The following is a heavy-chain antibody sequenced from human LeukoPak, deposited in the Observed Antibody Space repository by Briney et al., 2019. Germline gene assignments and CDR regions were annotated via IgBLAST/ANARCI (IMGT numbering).Heavy chain of an antibody. D-gene: IGHD2-8*01. V-gene: IGHV4-4*07. CDR1: GGSISSYY. J-gene: IGHJ4*02. CDR3: ARDSATCTNGVCYYYFDY. Sequence: PSETLSLTCTVSGGSISSYYWSWIRQPAGKGLEWIGRIYISGSTNYNPSLKSRVTMSVDTSKNQFSMKLSSVTAADTAVYYCARDSATCTNGVCYYYFDYWGQGTLVTVSS. CDR2: IYISGST.